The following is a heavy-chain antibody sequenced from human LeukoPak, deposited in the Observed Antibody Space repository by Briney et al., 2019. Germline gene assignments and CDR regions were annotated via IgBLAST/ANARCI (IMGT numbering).Heavy chain of an antibody. CDR3: ARDSVTTGYFFAY. Sequence: GGSLRLSCAASGFTFSSYGMHWVRQAPGKGLEWVAVISYDGRKKDYADSVKGRFTISRDDSKNTLYLQMDSLRPEDTAVYSCARDSVTTGYFFAYWGQGTLVTVSS. V-gene: IGHV3-30*03. D-gene: IGHD4-17*01. J-gene: IGHJ4*02. CDR2: ISYDGRKK. CDR1: GFTFSSYG.